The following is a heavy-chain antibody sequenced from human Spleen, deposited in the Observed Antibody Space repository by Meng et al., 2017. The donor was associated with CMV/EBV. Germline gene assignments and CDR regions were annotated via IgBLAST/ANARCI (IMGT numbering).Heavy chain of an antibody. D-gene: IGHD3-22*01. CDR1: GYTFTSYG. CDR2: ISAYNGNT. CDR3: ARGGFVLPPDY. Sequence: ASVKVSCKASGYTFTSYGISWVRQAPGQGLEWMGWISAYNGNTNYAQKLQGRVTMTRDTSITTTYLELSTLTSDDTAVYFCARGGFVLPPDYWGQGTLVTVSS. V-gene: IGHV1-18*01. J-gene: IGHJ4*02.